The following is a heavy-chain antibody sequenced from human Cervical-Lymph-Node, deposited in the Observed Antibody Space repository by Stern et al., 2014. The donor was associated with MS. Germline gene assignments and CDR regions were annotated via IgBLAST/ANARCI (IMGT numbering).Heavy chain of an antibody. V-gene: IGHV1-69*04. Sequence: QVQLVQSGAEVKKPGSSVKVSCKASGGTIGSYTITWGRQAPGQGPEWMGRIIPILAIPIYAQKFQGRVTFTADTSTNTAYMELSSLRSEDTAVYYCARDPGGHHGGDDYNYYYGMDVWGQGTTVTVSS. CDR3: ARDPGGHHGGDDYNYYYGMDV. J-gene: IGHJ6*02. CDR2: IIPILAIP. CDR1: GGTIGSYT. D-gene: IGHD2-21*02.